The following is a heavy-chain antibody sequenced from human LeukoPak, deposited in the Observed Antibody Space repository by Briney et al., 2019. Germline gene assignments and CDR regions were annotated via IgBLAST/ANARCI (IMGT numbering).Heavy chain of an antibody. V-gene: IGHV3-23*01. Sequence: AGGSLRLSCAASGFTFSSYAMSWVRQAPGKGLEWVSAISGSGGSTYYADSVKGRFTISRDNSKNTLYLQMNSLRAEDTAVYYCARDQSGLWFGELLYGMDVWGQGTTVTVSS. J-gene: IGHJ6*02. CDR2: ISGSGGST. D-gene: IGHD3-10*01. CDR1: GFTFSSYA. CDR3: ARDQSGLWFGELLYGMDV.